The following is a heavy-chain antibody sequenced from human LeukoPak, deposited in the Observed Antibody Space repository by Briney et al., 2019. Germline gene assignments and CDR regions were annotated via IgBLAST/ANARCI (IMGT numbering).Heavy chain of an antibody. CDR2: IYYSGST. J-gene: IGHJ6*03. D-gene: IGHD3-3*01. CDR3: ATDFWSGYSNYYYMDV. Sequence: GSLRLSCAASGFTVSSNYMSWIRQPPGKGLEWIGYIYYSGSTNYNPSLKSRVTISVDTSKNQFSLKLNSVTAADTAVYYCATDFWSGYSNYYYMDVWGKGTTVTVSS. CDR1: GFTVSSNY. V-gene: IGHV4-59*02.